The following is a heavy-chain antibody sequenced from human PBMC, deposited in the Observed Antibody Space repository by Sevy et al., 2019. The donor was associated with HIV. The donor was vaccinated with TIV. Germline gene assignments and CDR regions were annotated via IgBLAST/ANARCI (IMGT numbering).Heavy chain of an antibody. CDR1: GGTLSSYA. CDR2: IIPIFGTA. V-gene: IGHV1-69*13. CDR3: AGAVVVVTADNYYYGMDV. D-gene: IGHD2-21*02. J-gene: IGHJ6*02. Sequence: ASVKVSCKASGGTLSSYAISWVRQAPGQGLEWMGGIIPIFGTANYAQKFQGRVTITADESTSTAYMELSSLRSEDTAVYYCAGAVVVVTADNYYYGMDVWGQGTTVTVSS.